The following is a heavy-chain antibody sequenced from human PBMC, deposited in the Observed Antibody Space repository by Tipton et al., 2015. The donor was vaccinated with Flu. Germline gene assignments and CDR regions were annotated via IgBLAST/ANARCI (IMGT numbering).Heavy chain of an antibody. D-gene: IGHD2-15*01. CDR3: ARGGGSPSY. J-gene: IGHJ4*02. CDR2: IYFTGST. Sequence: TLSLTCTVSGGSISSYYWSWIRQPPGKGLEWIGYIYFTGSTNYNPPLKSRVTISVDMSKNQFSLKLTSVTAADSAVDYCARGGGSPSYWGEGTLVSVSS. V-gene: IGHV4-59*01. CDR1: GGSISSYY.